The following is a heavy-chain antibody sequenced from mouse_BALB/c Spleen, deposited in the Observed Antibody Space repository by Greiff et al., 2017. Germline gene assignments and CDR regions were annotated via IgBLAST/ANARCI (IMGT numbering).Heavy chain of an antibody. J-gene: IGHJ1*01. Sequence: DVHLVESGGGLVKPGGSLKLSCAASGFTFSSYAMSWVRQTPEKRLEWVATISSGGSYTYYPDSVKGRFTISRDNAKNTLYLQMSSLRSEDTAMYYCARPRYFDVWGAGTTVTVSS. CDR2: ISSGGSYT. V-gene: IGHV5-9-3*01. CDR1: GFTFSSYA. CDR3: ARPRYFDV.